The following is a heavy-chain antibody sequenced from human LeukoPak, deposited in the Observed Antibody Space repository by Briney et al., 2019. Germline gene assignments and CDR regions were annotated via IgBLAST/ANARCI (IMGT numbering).Heavy chain of an antibody. CDR3: AKRGYDNSGYYGYFDY. Sequence: AGGSLRLSCAASGFTFSSYAMSWVRQAPGKGLEWVSVISGSGSSTYYADSVKGRFTISRDNFKNTLYLQMNSLSAEDTAAYYCAKRGYDNSGYYGYFDYWGLGILVTVSS. CDR1: GFTFSSYA. CDR2: ISGSGSST. D-gene: IGHD3-22*01. V-gene: IGHV3-23*01. J-gene: IGHJ4*02.